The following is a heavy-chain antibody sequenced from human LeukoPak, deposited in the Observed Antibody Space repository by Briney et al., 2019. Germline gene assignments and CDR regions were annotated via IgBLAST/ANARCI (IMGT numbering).Heavy chain of an antibody. CDR2: IYSEGNT. V-gene: IGHV3-53*05. J-gene: IGHJ5*02. CDR3: ARDLAPRS. Sequence: GGSLRLSCAASGFTVSSTYMSWLRQAPGKGLEWVSIIYSEGNTYYSDSVKGRFTISRDNSKNTLFLQMNSLRIEDTAVYHCARDLAPRSWGQGTLVTVSS. CDR1: GFTVSSTY.